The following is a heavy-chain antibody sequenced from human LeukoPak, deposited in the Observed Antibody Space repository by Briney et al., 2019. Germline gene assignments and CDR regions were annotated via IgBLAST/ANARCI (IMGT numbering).Heavy chain of an antibody. CDR1: VGTFSSYA. V-gene: IGHV1-69*13. CDR2: IIPIFGTA. D-gene: IGHD2-2*01. J-gene: IGHJ4*02. Sequence: GASVKVSCKASVGTFSSYAISGVRQAPGQALEWMGGIIPIFGTANYAQKFQGRVTITAHESTSTPYIELSSLRSEDTAVYYCARPSTSSYYFDFWGEGTLVTVSS. CDR3: ARPSTSSYYFDF.